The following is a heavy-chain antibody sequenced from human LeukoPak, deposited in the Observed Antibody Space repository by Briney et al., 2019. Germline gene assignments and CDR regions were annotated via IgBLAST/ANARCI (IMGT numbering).Heavy chain of an antibody. D-gene: IGHD3-3*01. CDR3: ARVRFLEWLLYPAFDI. J-gene: IGHJ3*02. CDR2: IYHSGST. V-gene: IGHV4-4*09. Sequence: PSETLSLTCTVSGGSISSYYWSWIRQPPGKGLEWIGYIYHSGSTYYNPSLKSRVTISVDRSKNQFSLKLSSVTAADTAVYYCARVRFLEWLLYPAFDIWGQGTMVTVSS. CDR1: GGSISSYY.